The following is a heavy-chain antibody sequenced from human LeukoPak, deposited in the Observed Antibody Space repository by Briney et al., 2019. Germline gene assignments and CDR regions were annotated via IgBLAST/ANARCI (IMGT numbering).Heavy chain of an antibody. V-gene: IGHV3-48*01. CDR3: ASSGKYFRAY. J-gene: IGHJ4*02. CDR1: GFTFSNYN. Sequence: GGSLTLSCAASGFTFSNYNMSWVRQAPGQGLEWVSYISSSGGTTYYTDSVKGRFTISRDNAKYSLYLQMNSLRADIMAVYYCASSGKYFRAYWGQGIVVTVS. D-gene: IGHD1-26*01. CDR2: ISSSGGTT.